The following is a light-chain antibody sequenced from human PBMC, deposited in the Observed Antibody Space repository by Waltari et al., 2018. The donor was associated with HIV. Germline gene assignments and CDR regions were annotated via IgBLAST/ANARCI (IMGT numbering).Light chain of an antibody. CDR2: GDD. CDR3: ASWDSSLSVL. Sequence: QSVLTQPPSVSAAPGQTVPISCSGSISNIGNHSVSWYQHLPGTAPKLLIYGDDKRYPGIPDRISASKSGTSATLAITGLQTGDEADYYCASWDSSLSVLFGGGTKLAVL. CDR1: ISNIGNHS. J-gene: IGLJ2*01. V-gene: IGLV1-51*02.